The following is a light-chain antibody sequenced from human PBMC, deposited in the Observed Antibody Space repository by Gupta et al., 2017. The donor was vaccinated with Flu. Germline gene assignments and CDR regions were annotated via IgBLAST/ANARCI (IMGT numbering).Light chain of an antibody. CDR3: SALDSILTAWV. J-gene: IGLJ3*02. Sequence: QAGLTHPPSVSKGLRPTVTLTCTGNSDNVGDEVATWLQQYQDHPPKLLSYSTNNRPSGISGRFSASRSGNIASLTITGLQADDEADYYCSALDSILTAWVFGGGTKLTVL. CDR1: SDNVGDEV. V-gene: IGLV10-54*02. CDR2: STN.